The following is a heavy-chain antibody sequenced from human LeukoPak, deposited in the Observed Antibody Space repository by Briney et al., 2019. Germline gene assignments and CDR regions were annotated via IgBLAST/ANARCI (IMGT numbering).Heavy chain of an antibody. Sequence: GGSLRLSCAASGFTFSNYAMHWVRRAPGKGLEWVAFIRYNGNNQYYADSVKGRFTTSRDNSKDTLYLQMNSLRADDTAVYYCAKDRAYVAMVRGVLDYWGQGTLVTVSS. CDR3: AKDRAYVAMVRGVLDY. D-gene: IGHD3-10*01. CDR1: GFTFSNYA. V-gene: IGHV3-30*02. CDR2: IRYNGNNQ. J-gene: IGHJ4*02.